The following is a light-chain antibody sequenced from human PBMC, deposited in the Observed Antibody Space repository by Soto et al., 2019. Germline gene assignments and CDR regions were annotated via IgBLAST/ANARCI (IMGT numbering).Light chain of an antibody. CDR3: QQYNDWPPLT. CDR2: GAS. CDR1: QSITTN. J-gene: IGKJ4*01. Sequence: EKVLTQSPVTLSVSLGERATLSCRASQSITTNLAWYQQKPGQAPRLLIFGASNRATGIPARFSGSGSGTEFSLTISILQSDGSAIYYCQQYNDWPPLTFGGGTKVEI. V-gene: IGKV3-15*01.